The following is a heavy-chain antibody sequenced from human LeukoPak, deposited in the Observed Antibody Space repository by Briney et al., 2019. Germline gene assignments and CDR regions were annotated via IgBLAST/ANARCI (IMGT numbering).Heavy chain of an antibody. Sequence: SETLSLTCTVSGASISTSRDYWGWIRQPPGKGLEWIGSIYYIGDTYYNPSLKSRVTMSLDMSKNQFSLKLNSVAAADTAVYYCARGRGYYDSLDYWGQGTLVTASS. CDR2: IYYIGDT. CDR1: GASISTSRDY. J-gene: IGHJ4*02. CDR3: ARGRGYYDSLDY. D-gene: IGHD3-22*01. V-gene: IGHV4-39*07.